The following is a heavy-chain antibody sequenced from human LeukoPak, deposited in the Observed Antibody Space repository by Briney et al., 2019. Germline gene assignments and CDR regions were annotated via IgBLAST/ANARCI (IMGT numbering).Heavy chain of an antibody. Sequence: GGSLRLSCSASGFTFSSYAMHWVRQAPGKGLEYVSAISSNGGSTYYADSVKGRFTISRDNSKNTLHLQMNSLRAEDTAVYYCARVTRYSSSWYYDYWGQGTLVTVSS. J-gene: IGHJ4*02. V-gene: IGHV3-64*04. CDR2: ISSNGGST. CDR3: ARVTRYSSSWYYDY. CDR1: GFTFSSYA. D-gene: IGHD6-13*01.